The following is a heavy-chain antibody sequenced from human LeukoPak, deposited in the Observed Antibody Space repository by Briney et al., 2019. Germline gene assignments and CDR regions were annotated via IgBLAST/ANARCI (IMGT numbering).Heavy chain of an antibody. CDR1: GYMFTGSY. V-gene: IGHV1-2*02. CDR3: VRDYFRGDIVATIMDF. J-gene: IGHJ4*02. D-gene: IGHD5-12*01. Sequence: ASVKVSCKASGYMFTGSYMHWVRQAPGQGLEWMGWINPNNGGTNYAQKFQGRVTMTRDTSISTAYMELSRLTSDDTAVYYCVRDYFRGDIVATIMDFWGQGTLVTVSS. CDR2: INPNNGGT.